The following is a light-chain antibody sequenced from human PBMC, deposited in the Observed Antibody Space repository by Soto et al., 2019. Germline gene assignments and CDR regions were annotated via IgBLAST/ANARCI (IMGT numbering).Light chain of an antibody. CDR1: SSNIGNNY. Sequence: QSFLTHPPSVSSAPGQKVAISCSGSSSNIGNNYVSWYQQLPGTAPNLLIYDNNKRPSGIPDRFSGSNSGTSATLGITGLQTGDEADYYCGTWDSSLSAAYYVFGTGTKVTVL. J-gene: IGLJ1*01. CDR3: GTWDSSLSAAYYV. CDR2: DNN. V-gene: IGLV1-51*01.